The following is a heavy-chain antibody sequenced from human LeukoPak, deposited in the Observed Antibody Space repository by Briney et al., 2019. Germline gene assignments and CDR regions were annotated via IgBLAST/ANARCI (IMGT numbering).Heavy chain of an antibody. CDR2: INPNSGGT. D-gene: IGHD6-13*01. J-gene: IGHJ4*02. CDR3: ARVKGYSSSWAFRY. V-gene: IGHV1-2*06. CDR1: GYTFTGYY. Sequence: ASVRVSCKASGYTFTGYYMHWVRQAPGPGLKWMGRINPNSGGTNYAQKFQGRVTMTRDTSISTAYMELSRLRSDDTAVYYCARVKGYSSSWAFRYWGQGTLVTVSS.